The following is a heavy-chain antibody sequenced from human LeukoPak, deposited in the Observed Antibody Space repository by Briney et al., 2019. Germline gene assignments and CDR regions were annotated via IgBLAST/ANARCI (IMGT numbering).Heavy chain of an antibody. V-gene: IGHV4-34*01. CDR1: GGSFSGYY. J-gene: IGHJ4*02. CDR2: INHSGST. D-gene: IGHD3-10*01. Sequence: SETLSLTCAVYGGSFSGYYWSWIRQPPGKGLEWIGEINHSGSTNYNPSLKSRVTISVDTSKNQFSLKLSSVTAADTAVYYCARGVRRYYGSGSYTYYFDYWGQGTLVTVSS. CDR3: ARGVRRYYGSGSYTYYFDY.